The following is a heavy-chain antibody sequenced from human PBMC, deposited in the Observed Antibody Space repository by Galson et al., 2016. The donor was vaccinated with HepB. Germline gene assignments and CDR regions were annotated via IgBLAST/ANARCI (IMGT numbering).Heavy chain of an antibody. CDR2: TYYRSKWYN. V-gene: IGHV6-1*01. CDR3: AREIRARVGGSSPLQSSYYYSGMDV. J-gene: IGHJ6*02. D-gene: IGHD3-10*01. CDR1: GDSVPSNSAA. Sequence: CAISGDSVPSNSAAWNWIRQSPSRGLEWLGRTYYRSKWYNDYAVSVKSRITIDPDTSKSQFSLQLNSVTPEDTAVYYCAREIRARVGGSSPLQSSYYYSGMDVWGQGTTVTVS.